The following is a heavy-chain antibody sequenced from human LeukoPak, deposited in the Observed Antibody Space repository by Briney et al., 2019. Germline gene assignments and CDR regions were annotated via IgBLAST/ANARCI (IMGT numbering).Heavy chain of an antibody. J-gene: IGHJ4*02. D-gene: IGHD6-13*01. Sequence: PGRSLRLSCAASGSTLSSYGMHWVRQAPGKGLEWVAAISFDGSNKYYADSVKGRFTMSRDNSKNTLYLQMNSLRAEGTAVYYCAKAAFGSSSWENWGQGTLVTVSS. V-gene: IGHV3-30*18. CDR1: GSTLSSYG. CDR2: ISFDGSNK. CDR3: AKAAFGSSSWEN.